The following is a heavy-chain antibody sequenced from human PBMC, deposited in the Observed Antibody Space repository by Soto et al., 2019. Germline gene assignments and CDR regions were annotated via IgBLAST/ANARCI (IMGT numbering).Heavy chain of an antibody. D-gene: IGHD6-13*01. V-gene: IGHV5-51*01. CDR2: IYPGDSDT. CDR3: ARGLSRFIAAAGALAY. CDR1: GYSFISYW. J-gene: IGHJ4*02. Sequence: GESLKISCKGSGYSFISYWIGWVRQIPWKGLEWMGIIYPGDSDTRYSPSFQGQVTISVDKSISTAYLQWSSLKASDTAMYYCARGLSRFIAAAGALAYWGQGTLDTVSS.